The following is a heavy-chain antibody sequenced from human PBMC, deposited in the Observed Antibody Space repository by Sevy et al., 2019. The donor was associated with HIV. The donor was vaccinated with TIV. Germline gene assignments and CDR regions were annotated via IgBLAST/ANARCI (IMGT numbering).Heavy chain of an antibody. CDR1: GFTFSSYS. V-gene: IGHV3-21*01. J-gene: IGHJ4*02. D-gene: IGHD3-22*01. Sequence: GGSLRLSCAASGFTFSSYSMNWVRQAQGRGLEWVSSIGSIVSYIYYADSVKGRFTISRDNAKNSLYLQMNSLRAEDTAVYYCAKGNSGSFDYWGQGTLVTVSS. CDR3: AKGNSGSFDY. CDR2: IGSIVSYI.